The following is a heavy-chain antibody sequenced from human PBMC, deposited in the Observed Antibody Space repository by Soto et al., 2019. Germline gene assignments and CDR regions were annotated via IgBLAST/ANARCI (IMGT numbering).Heavy chain of an antibody. D-gene: IGHD2-15*01. CDR2: IYSGGST. CDR3: ASEGGYCSGGSCSLLDY. V-gene: IGHV3-53*02. Sequence: EVQLVETGGGLIQPGGSLRLSCAASGFTVSSNYMSWVRQAPGKGLEWVSVIYSGGSTYYADSVKGRFTISRYNSKNTLYLQMNSLRAEDTAVYYCASEGGYCSGGSCSLLDYWGQGTLVTVSS. J-gene: IGHJ4*02. CDR1: GFTVSSNY.